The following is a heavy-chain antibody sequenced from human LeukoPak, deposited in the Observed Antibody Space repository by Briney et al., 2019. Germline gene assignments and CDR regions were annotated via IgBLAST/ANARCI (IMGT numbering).Heavy chain of an antibody. CDR3: AKGSVQYSSSWYCFDY. Sequence: GGSLRLSCAASGFTFSSYAMSWVRQAPGKGLEWVSAISGSGGSTYYADSVKGRFTISRDNSKNTLYLQMNSLRAEDTAVYYCAKGSVQYSSSWYCFDYWGQGTLVTVSS. J-gene: IGHJ4*02. CDR2: ISGSGGST. CDR1: GFTFSSYA. D-gene: IGHD6-13*01. V-gene: IGHV3-23*01.